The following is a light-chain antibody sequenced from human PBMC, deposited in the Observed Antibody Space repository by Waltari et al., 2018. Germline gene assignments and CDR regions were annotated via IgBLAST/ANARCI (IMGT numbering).Light chain of an antibody. V-gene: IGLV2-14*03. CDR2: DAT. J-gene: IGLJ2*01. Sequence: QSALTQPASVSGSPGQSITISRSGVGSAVGGSDYVSWHQHHPGKAPQVIIYDATNRPPGVSDRFSGSKSGNTASLTNSRLQPEDEAYYYCSSQTLDGLVLFGGGTRVTVL. CDR1: GSAVGGSDY. CDR3: SSQTLDGLVL.